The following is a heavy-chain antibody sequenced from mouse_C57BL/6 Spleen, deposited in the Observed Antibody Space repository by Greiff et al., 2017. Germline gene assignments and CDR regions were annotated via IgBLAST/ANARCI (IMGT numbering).Heavy chain of an antibody. Sequence: QVQLQQSGPELVKPGASVKLSCKASGYTFTSYDINWVKQRPGQGLEWIGWIYPRDGSTKNNEKFKGKATLTVDTSSSTAYMELHSLTSEDSAVYFCARSPTGTGWYFDVWGTGTTVTVSS. V-gene: IGHV1-85*01. J-gene: IGHJ1*03. CDR1: GYTFTSYD. D-gene: IGHD4-1*01. CDR3: ARSPTGTGWYFDV. CDR2: IYPRDGST.